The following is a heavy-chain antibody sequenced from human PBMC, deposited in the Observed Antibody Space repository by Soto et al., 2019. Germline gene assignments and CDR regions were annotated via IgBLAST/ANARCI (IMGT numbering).Heavy chain of an antibody. CDR2: INPNSGGT. J-gene: IGHJ3*02. CDR1: GYTFTGYY. CDR3: ARDRGSGGSCYSFAFDI. Sequence: ASVKVSCKASGYTFTGYYMHWVRQAPGQGLERMGWINPNSGGTNYAQKFQGWVTMTRDTSISTAYMERSRLRSDDTAVYYFARDRGSGGSCYSFAFDIWGQGTMVTVSS. V-gene: IGHV1-2*04. D-gene: IGHD2-15*01.